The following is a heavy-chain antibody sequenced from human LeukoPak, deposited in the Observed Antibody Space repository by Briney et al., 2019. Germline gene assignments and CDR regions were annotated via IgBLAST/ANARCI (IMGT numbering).Heavy chain of an antibody. CDR3: ARTLKMLDAFEM. CDR2: INPSGGST. V-gene: IGHV1-46*01. J-gene: IGHJ3*02. CDR1: GYSFTTYY. D-gene: IGHD2-8*01. Sequence: ASVKVSCKASGYSFTTYYIHWVRQAPGQGLEWLGIINPSGGSTIYSERFQGRVTMTGDTSTSTVYLELSSLRSEDTALYCCARTLKMLDAFEMWGHGTMVTVSS.